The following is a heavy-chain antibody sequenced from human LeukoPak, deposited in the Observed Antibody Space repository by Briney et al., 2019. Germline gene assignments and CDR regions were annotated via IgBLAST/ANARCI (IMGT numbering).Heavy chain of an antibody. CDR3: AKSTTGTTPMPDY. Sequence: GASVKVSCKASGYTFTSYYVHWVRQAPGQGLEWMGIINPSGGSTSYAQKFQGRVTMTRDTSTSTVYMELSSLRSEDTAVYYCAKSTTGTTPMPDYWGQGTLVTVSS. V-gene: IGHV1-46*01. D-gene: IGHD1-1*01. CDR1: GYTFTSYY. CDR2: INPSGGST. J-gene: IGHJ4*02.